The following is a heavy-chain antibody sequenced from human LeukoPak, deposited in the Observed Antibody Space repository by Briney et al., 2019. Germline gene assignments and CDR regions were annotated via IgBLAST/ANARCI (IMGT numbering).Heavy chain of an antibody. CDR3: ARLAYCSNDVCYSNYYYSMDV. CDR2: IYPDDSDT. CDR1: GYTLSSYW. J-gene: IGHJ6*03. Sequence: GESLKISCKGSGYTLSSYWIGWVRQMPGKGLEWMGIIYPDDSDTRYSPSFQGQVTISADKPISTAYLQWSSLKASDTAMYYCARLAYCSNDVCYSNYYYSMDVWGKGTTVTVSS. V-gene: IGHV5-51*01. D-gene: IGHD2-8*01.